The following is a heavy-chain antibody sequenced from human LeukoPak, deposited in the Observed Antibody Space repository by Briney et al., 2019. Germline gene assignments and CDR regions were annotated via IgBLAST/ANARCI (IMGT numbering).Heavy chain of an antibody. D-gene: IGHD3-10*01. CDR1: GFTFSSYA. J-gene: IGHJ5*02. CDR2: ISYDGSNK. CDR3: ARGRRLLWFGELLPKNWFDP. V-gene: IGHV3-30-3*01. Sequence: GGSLRLSCAASGFTFSSYAMHWVRQAPGKGLEWVAVISYDGSNKYYADSVKGRFTISRDNFKNTLYLQMNSLRAEDTAVYYCARGRRLLWFGELLPKNWFDPWGQGTLVTVSS.